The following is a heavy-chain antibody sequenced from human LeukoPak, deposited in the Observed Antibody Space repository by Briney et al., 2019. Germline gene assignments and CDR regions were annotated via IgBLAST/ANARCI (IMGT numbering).Heavy chain of an antibody. V-gene: IGHV4-34*01. J-gene: IGHJ3*02. CDR3: ARRSRMTTIDAFDI. D-gene: IGHD5-24*01. CDR2: INHSGST. Sequence: PSETLSLTCAVYGGSFSGYYWSWIRQPPGKGLEWIGEINHSGSTNYNPSLKSRVTISVDTSKNQFSLKLSSVTAADTAVYYCARRSRMTTIDAFDIWGQGTMVTVSS. CDR1: GGSFSGYY.